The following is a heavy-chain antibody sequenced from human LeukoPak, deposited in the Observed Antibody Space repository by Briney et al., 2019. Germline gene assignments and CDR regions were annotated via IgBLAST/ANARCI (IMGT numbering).Heavy chain of an antibody. J-gene: IGHJ3*02. CDR3: ARHPSPNDAFDI. CDR2: IIPIFGTA. CDR1: GGTFSSYA. V-gene: IGHV1-69*01. Sequence: ASVKVSCKASGGTFSSYAISWVRQAPGQELEWMGGIIPIFGTANYAQKFQGRVTITADESTSTAYMELSSLRSEDTAVYYCARHPSPNDAFDIWGQGTMVTVSS.